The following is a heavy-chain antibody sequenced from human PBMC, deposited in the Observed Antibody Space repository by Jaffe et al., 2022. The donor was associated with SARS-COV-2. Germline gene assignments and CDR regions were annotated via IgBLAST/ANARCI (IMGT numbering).Heavy chain of an antibody. V-gene: IGHV3-23*04. CDR3: AKKKRYFYYMDV. J-gene: IGHJ6*03. CDR1: GFTFSSNA. Sequence: EVQLVESGGGLVQPGGSLRLSCAASGFTFSSNAMSWVRQAPGKGLEWVSSMSGSGGGTYYAHSVKGRFTISRDNSMNMLFLQMNSLRAEDTAVYYCAKKKRYFYYMDVWGKGTTVTVSS. CDR2: MSGSGGGT. D-gene: IGHD3-9*01.